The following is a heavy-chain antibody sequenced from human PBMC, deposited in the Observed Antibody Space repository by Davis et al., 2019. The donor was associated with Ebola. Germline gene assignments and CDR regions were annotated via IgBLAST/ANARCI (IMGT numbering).Heavy chain of an antibody. CDR3: ARDPNSGSYYFYFDYFDY. CDR2: ISSSSSYI. CDR1: GFTFSSYS. D-gene: IGHD1-26*01. V-gene: IGHV3-21*01. Sequence: GGSLRLSCAASGFTFSSYSMNWVRQAPGKGLEWVSSISSSSSYIYYADSVKGRFTISRDNAKNSLYLQMNSLRAEDTAVYYCARDPNSGSYYFYFDYFDYWSQGTLVTVSS. J-gene: IGHJ4*02.